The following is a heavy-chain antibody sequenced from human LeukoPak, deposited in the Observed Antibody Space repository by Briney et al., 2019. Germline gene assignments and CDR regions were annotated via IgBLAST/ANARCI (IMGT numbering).Heavy chain of an antibody. CDR3: AKAPTAGNSYYGMDV. J-gene: IGHJ6*02. V-gene: IGHV3-23*01. D-gene: IGHD6-13*01. CDR2: ISSSGGST. Sequence: GGSLRLSCAASGFTFSSYAMSWVRQAPGKGLEWVSGISSSGGSTSYADSVKGRFTISRDNSKNTLYLQMSSLRAEGTAVYYCAKAPTAGNSYYGMDVWGQGTTATVSS. CDR1: GFTFSSYA.